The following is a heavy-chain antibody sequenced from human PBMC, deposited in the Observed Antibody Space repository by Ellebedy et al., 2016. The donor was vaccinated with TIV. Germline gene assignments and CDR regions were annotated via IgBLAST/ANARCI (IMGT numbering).Heavy chain of an antibody. CDR1: GYTFTTYD. D-gene: IGHD6-13*01. CDR3: ARVWPGIAAADY. V-gene: IGHV1-2*02. Sequence: AASVKVSCKASGYTFTTYDINWVRQAPGQGLEWMGWINPNSGGTNYAQKFQGRVTMTRDTSISTAYMELSRLRSDDTAVYYCARVWPGIAAADYWGQGTLVTVSS. J-gene: IGHJ4*02. CDR2: INPNSGGT.